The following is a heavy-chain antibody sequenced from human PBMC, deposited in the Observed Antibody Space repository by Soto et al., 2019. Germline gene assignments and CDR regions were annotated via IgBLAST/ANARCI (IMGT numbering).Heavy chain of an antibody. V-gene: IGHV1-8*01. CDR1: GYTFTSYD. Sequence: QVQLVQFGAEVKKPGASVKVSCKASGYTFTSYDINWVRQATVQGLEWMGWMNPNSGNTGNAKKFQSRVTMTKNASISTAYMEMSSLRSEDKAVYYCARNHRMRSGNDYWGQGTLVTVSS. J-gene: IGHJ4*02. CDR2: MNPNSGNT. CDR3: ARNHRMRSGNDY.